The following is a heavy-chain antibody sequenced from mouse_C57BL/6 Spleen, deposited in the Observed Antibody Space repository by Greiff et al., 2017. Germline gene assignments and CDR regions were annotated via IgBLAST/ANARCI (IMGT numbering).Heavy chain of an antibody. J-gene: IGHJ3*01. Sequence: QVQLKQPGAELVKPGASVKLSCKASGYTFTSYWMHWVKQRPGQGLEWIGMIHPNSGSTNYNEKFKSKATLTVDKSSSTAYMQLSSLTSEDSAVYYCAREDYYGSSPVFAYWGQGTLVTVSA. D-gene: IGHD1-1*01. V-gene: IGHV1-64*01. CDR2: IHPNSGST. CDR3: AREDYYGSSPVFAY. CDR1: GYTFTSYW.